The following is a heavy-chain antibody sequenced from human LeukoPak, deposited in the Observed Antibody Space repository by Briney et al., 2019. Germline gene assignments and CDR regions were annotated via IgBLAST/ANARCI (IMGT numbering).Heavy chain of an antibody. D-gene: IGHD2-2*01. CDR2: INAGNGNT. V-gene: IGHV1-3*01. CDR1: GYTFTSYY. J-gene: IGHJ6*02. Sequence: ASVKVSCKASGYTFTSYYMHWVRQAPGQRLEWMGWINAGNGNTKYSQKFQGRVTITRDTSASTAYMELSSLRSEDTAVYYCAKGHLVPAAHYGMDVWGQGTTVTVSS. CDR3: AKGHLVPAAHYGMDV.